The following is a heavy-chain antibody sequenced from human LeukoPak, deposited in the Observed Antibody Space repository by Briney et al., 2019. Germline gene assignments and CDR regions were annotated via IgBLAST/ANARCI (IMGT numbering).Heavy chain of an antibody. Sequence: GRSLRLSCAASGFTFSSYAMHWVRQAPGKGLEWVAVISYDGSNKYYADSVKGRFTISRDNAKNSLYLQMNSLRAEDTALYYCAKAIGIVGAPSYWGQGTLVTVSS. D-gene: IGHD1-26*01. V-gene: IGHV3-30-3*01. CDR3: AKAIGIVGAPSY. CDR2: ISYDGSNK. J-gene: IGHJ4*02. CDR1: GFTFSSYA.